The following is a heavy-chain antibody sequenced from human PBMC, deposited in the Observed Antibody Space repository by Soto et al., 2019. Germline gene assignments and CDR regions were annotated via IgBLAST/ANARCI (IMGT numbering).Heavy chain of an antibody. J-gene: IGHJ6*02. Sequence: PGESLKISCKGSGYSFTSYWIGWVRQMPGKGLEWMGIIYPGDSDTRYSPSFQGQVTISADKSISTAYLQWSSLKASDTAMYYCARQQRYSSGWGPYYYGMDVWGQGTTVTVYS. CDR3: ARQQRYSSGWGPYYYGMDV. D-gene: IGHD6-19*01. V-gene: IGHV5-51*01. CDR2: IYPGDSDT. CDR1: GYSFTSYW.